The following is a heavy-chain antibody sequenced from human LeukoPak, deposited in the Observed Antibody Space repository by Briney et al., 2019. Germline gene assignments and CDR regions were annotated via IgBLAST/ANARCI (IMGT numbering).Heavy chain of an antibody. J-gene: IGHJ5*02. CDR1: GGSISSGSYY. V-gene: IGHV4-61*02. CDR3: ARGEGWFESNWFDP. CDR2: IYTSGST. Sequence: PSETLSLTCTVSGGSISSGSYYWSWIRQPAGEGLEWIVRIYTSGSTNYNPSLKSRVTISVDTSKNQFSLKLSSVTAADTAVYYCARGEGWFESNWFDPWGQGTLVTVSS. D-gene: IGHD3-10*01.